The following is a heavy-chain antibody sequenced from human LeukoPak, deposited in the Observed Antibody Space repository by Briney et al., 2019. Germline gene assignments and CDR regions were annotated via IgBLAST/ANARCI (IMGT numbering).Heavy chain of an antibody. V-gene: IGHV1-18*01. CDR3: AREGSLHDDFWSAPEGVFDY. J-gene: IGHJ4*02. Sequence: ASVKVSCKASGYTFTSYGISWVRQAPGQGLEWMGWISHKNGKTNYAQKFQGRVTMTTDTSTSTAYMELRSLRSDDTAVYYCAREGSLHDDFWSAPEGVFDYWGQGTLVTVSS. CDR2: ISHKNGKT. CDR1: GYTFTSYG. D-gene: IGHD3-3*01.